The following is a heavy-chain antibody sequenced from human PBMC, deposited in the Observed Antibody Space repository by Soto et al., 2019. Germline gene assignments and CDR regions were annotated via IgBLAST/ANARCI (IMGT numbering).Heavy chain of an antibody. D-gene: IGHD3-3*01. CDR1: GYTCTIYG. CDR2: ISAYNGNT. CDR3: ARDTFLEWLLAPNYYGMDV. V-gene: IGHV1-18*04. Sequence: ASVKVSCKASGYTCTIYGISGVLRSALQWLEWMGWISAYNGNTNYAQKLQGRVTMTTDTSTSTAYMELRSLRSDDTAVYYCARDTFLEWLLAPNYYGMDVWGQGTTVTVSS. J-gene: IGHJ6*02.